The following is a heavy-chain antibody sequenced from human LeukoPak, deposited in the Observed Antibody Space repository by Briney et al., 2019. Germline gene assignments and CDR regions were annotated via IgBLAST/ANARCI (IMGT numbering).Heavy chain of an antibody. J-gene: IGHJ6*04. CDR3: ARDRWYGSGSLSYGMDV. CDR1: GGTFSSYA. CDR2: IIPIFGTA. D-gene: IGHD3-10*01. V-gene: IGHV1-69*13. Sequence: SVKVSCKASGGTFSSYAISWVRQAPGQGLEWMGGIIPIFGTANYAQKFQGRVTITADESTSTAYMELRSLRSEDTAVYYCARDRWYGSGSLSYGMDVWGKGTTVTVSS.